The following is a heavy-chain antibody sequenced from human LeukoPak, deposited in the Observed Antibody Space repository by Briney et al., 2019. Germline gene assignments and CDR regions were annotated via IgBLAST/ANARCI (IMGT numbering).Heavy chain of an antibody. CDR2: IIPILGIA. D-gene: IGHD3-9*01. CDR1: GGTFSSYA. V-gene: IGHV1-69*04. Sequence: GASVKVSCKASGGTFSSYAISWVRQAPGQGLGWMGRIIPILGIANYAQKFQGRVTITADKSTSTAYMELNSLRAEDTAVYYCARVEGYFDWPKRGAFDIWGQGTMVTVSS. J-gene: IGHJ3*02. CDR3: ARVEGYFDWPKRGAFDI.